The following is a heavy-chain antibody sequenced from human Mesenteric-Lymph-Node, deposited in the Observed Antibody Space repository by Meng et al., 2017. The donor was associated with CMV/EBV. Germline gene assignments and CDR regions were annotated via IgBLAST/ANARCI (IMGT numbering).Heavy chain of an antibody. CDR1: GYSISSGYY. J-gene: IGHJ4*02. CDR2: IYHSGST. D-gene: IGHD3-3*01. V-gene: IGHV4-38-2*02. CDR3: ARYDFWSGYPYFDY. Sequence: GSLRLSCTVSGYSISSGYYWGWIRQPPGKGLEWIGSIYHSGSTYYNPPLKSRVTISVDTSKNQFSLKLSSVTAADTAVYYCARYDFWSGYPYFDYWGQGTLVTVSS.